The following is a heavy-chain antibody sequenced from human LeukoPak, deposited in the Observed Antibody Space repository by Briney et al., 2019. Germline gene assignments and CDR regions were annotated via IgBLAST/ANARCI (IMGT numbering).Heavy chain of an antibody. CDR1: GGSISSYY. Sequence: SETLSLTCTVSGGSISSYYWSWIRQPPGKGLEWIGYIYYSGSTNYNPSLKSRVTISVDTSKNQFSLKLSSVTAADTAVYYCARGGGQWLPTGLDYWGQETLVTVSS. V-gene: IGHV4-59*08. J-gene: IGHJ4*02. CDR2: IYYSGST. CDR3: ARGGGQWLPTGLDY. D-gene: IGHD6-19*01.